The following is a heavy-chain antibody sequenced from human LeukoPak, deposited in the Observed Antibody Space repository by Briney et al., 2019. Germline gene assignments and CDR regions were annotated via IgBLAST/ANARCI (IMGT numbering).Heavy chain of an antibody. J-gene: IGHJ6*02. Sequence: SETLSLTCTVSGGSISTHYWSWIRQPPGKGLEWIGYIYYSGSTNYNPSLKSRVTISVDTSKNQFSLKLTSVTAADTAVYYCARELGATVVNYGMDVWGQGTTVTVSS. CDR3: ARELGATVVNYGMDV. CDR2: IYYSGST. CDR1: GGSISTHY. V-gene: IGHV4-59*11. D-gene: IGHD4-23*01.